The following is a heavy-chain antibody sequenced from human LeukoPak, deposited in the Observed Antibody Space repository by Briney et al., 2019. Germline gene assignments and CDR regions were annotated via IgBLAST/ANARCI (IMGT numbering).Heavy chain of an antibody. Sequence: GGSLRLSCAASGFTFSSHGMSWVRQAPGKGLEWVSGISGSGGSTYYADSVEGRFTISRDNSKNTLYLHMNSLRTEDTAVYYCAKGYYYGSGTKKALDYWGQGSLVTVSS. CDR3: AKGYYYGSGTKKALDY. CDR2: ISGSGGST. CDR1: GFTFSSHG. V-gene: IGHV3-23*01. J-gene: IGHJ4*02. D-gene: IGHD3-10*01.